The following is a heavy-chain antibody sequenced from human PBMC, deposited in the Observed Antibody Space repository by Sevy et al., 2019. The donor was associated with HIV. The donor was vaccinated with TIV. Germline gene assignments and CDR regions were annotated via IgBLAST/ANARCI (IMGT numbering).Heavy chain of an antibody. CDR1: GFSFSNNW. Sequence: GGSLRLSCATSGFSFSNNWMHWVRQAPGKGLVWVSRINGDGSSISYADPVNGRFTISRDNAKNTLYLQMNSLRVEDTAVYYCAGSNWYAAFDIWGPGTIVTVSS. CDR3: AGSNWYAAFDI. V-gene: IGHV3-74*01. CDR2: INGDGSSI. D-gene: IGHD6-13*01. J-gene: IGHJ3*02.